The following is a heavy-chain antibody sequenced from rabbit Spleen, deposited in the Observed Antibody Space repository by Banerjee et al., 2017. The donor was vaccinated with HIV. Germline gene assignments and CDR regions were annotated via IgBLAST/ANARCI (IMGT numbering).Heavy chain of an antibody. CDR2: INIVTGKS. CDR1: GVSLHDKDV. J-gene: IGHJ4*01. CDR3: ARDAGRGDYIDGVFNL. V-gene: IGHV1S45*01. D-gene: IGHD8-1*01. Sequence: QEQLKESGGGLVQPGGSLKLTCKASGVSLHDKDVMCWVRQAPGKGLEWIACINIVTGKSVYARWAKGRFTMSRTSSTTVTLQMTRLTVADTATYFCARDAGRGDYIDGVFNLWGPGTLVTVS.